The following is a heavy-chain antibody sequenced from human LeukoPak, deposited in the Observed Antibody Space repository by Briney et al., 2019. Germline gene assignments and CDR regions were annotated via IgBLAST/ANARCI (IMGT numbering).Heavy chain of an antibody. CDR3: AREENGGYDALMLAFDI. J-gene: IGHJ3*02. D-gene: IGHD5-12*01. Sequence: ASVKVSCKASGYTFTGYYMHWVRQAPGQGLEWMGWINPNSGGTNYAQKFQGRVTMTRDTSISTAYMELSRLRSDDTAVYYCAREENGGYDALMLAFDIWGQGTMVTVSS. CDR1: GYTFTGYY. V-gene: IGHV1-2*02. CDR2: INPNSGGT.